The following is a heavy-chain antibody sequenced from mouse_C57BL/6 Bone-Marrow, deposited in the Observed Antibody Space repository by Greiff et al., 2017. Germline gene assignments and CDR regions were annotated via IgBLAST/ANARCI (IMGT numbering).Heavy chain of an antibody. J-gene: IGHJ4*01. CDR3: ARSFDYGSSLYAMDY. CDR1: GYTFTSYW. V-gene: IGHV1-59*01. Sequence: VQLQQPGAELVRPGTSVKLSCKASGYTFTSYWMHWVKQRPGQGLEWIGVIDPSDSSTNYNQKFKGKATLTVDTSSSTAYMQLSSLTSEDSAVYYCARSFDYGSSLYAMDYWGQGTSVTVSS. D-gene: IGHD1-1*01. CDR2: IDPSDSST.